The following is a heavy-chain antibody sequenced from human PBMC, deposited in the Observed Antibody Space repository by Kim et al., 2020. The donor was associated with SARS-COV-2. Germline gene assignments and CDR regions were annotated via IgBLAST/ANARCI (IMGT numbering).Heavy chain of an antibody. J-gene: IGHJ4*02. Sequence: PVKCRFTISRDDSKTTLYLQMNSLKTEDTAVYYCTTGPPLDYDSPRAGYWGQGTLVTVSS. D-gene: IGHD3-22*01. V-gene: IGHV3-15*01. CDR3: TTGPPLDYDSPRAGY.